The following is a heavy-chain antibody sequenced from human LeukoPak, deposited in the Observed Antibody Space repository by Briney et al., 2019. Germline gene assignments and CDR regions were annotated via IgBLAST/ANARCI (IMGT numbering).Heavy chain of an antibody. CDR3: ARDLGATDY. D-gene: IGHD1-26*01. J-gene: IGHJ4*02. Sequence: GGSLRLSCAASGSTFSSYAMHWVRQAPGKGLDWVAIISYDGINKYYADSVKGRFTISRDDSKNTLFLQMNSLRAEDTAVYCCARDLGATDYWGQGTLVTVSS. V-gene: IGHV3-30-3*01. CDR1: GSTFSSYA. CDR2: ISYDGINK.